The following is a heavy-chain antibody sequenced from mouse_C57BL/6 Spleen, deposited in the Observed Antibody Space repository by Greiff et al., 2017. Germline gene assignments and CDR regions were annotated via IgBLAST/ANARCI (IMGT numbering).Heavy chain of an antibody. CDR1: GYTFTDYE. CDR3: TRGYSNYPAWFAY. CDR2: IDPETGGT. V-gene: IGHV1-15*01. D-gene: IGHD2-5*01. Sequence: VKLMESGAELVRPGASVTLSCKASGYTFTDYEMHWVKQTPVHGLEWIGAIDPETGGTAYNQKFKGKAILTADKSSSTAYMELRSLTSEDSAVYYCTRGYSNYPAWFAYWGQGTLVTVSA. J-gene: IGHJ3*01.